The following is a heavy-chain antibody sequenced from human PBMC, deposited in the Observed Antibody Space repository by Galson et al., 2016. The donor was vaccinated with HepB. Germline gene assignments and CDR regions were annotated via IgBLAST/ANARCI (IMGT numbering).Heavy chain of an antibody. V-gene: IGHV3-30*04. D-gene: IGHD2-21*01. J-gene: IGHJ6*02. CDR2: TSYDGTNK. Sequence: SLRLSCAVSGFSFSEFAMHWVRQAPGKGLEWVALTSYDGTNKYYADSVKGRVTISRDNSRNTLYLQMSSLRLEDTAVYYCARDQDVSKAGINYYFYYGMHVWGQGTTVTVSS. CDR1: GFSFSEFA. CDR3: ARDQDVSKAGINYYFYYGMHV.